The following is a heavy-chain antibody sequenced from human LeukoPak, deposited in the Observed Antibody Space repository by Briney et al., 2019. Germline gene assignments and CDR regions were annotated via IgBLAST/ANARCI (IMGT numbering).Heavy chain of an antibody. Sequence: PGGSLRLSCAASGFTFSSYSMNWVRQAPGKGLEWVSSISSSSSYIYYADPVKGRFTISRDNAKNSLYLQMNSLRAEDTAVYYCARDRGLRYFDWLKPNPSRYYMDVWGKGTTVTVSS. D-gene: IGHD3-9*01. CDR3: ARDRGLRYFDWLKPNPSRYYMDV. V-gene: IGHV3-21*01. CDR2: ISSSSSYI. CDR1: GFTFSSYS. J-gene: IGHJ6*03.